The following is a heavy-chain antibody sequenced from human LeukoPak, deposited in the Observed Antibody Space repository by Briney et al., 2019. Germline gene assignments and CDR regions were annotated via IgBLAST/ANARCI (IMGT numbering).Heavy chain of an antibody. CDR2: IYYSGST. D-gene: IGHD6-13*01. Sequence: SETLSLTCTVSGGSISSYYWSWIRQPPGKGLAWIGYIYYSGSTNYNPSLKSRVTISVDTSKNQFSLKLSSVTAADTAVYYCARCSSWYSLYYYYGMDVWGQGTTVTVSS. J-gene: IGHJ6*02. CDR3: ARCSSWYSLYYYYGMDV. CDR1: GGSISSYY. V-gene: IGHV4-59*01.